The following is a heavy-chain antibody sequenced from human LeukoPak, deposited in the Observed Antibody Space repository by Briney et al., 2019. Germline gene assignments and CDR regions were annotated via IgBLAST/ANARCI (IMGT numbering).Heavy chain of an antibody. V-gene: IGHV6-1*01. Sequence: SQTLSLTCAISGDSVSSKSATWNWIRQSPSRGLEWLGRTYYTSKWYDDYAVSVKSRITINPDTSKNQFSLQLNSVTPEDTAVYYCAREGWFGEPPSHWFDPWGQGTLVTVSS. CDR1: GDSVSSKSAT. J-gene: IGHJ5*02. CDR2: TYYTSKWYD. CDR3: AREGWFGEPPSHWFDP. D-gene: IGHD3-10*01.